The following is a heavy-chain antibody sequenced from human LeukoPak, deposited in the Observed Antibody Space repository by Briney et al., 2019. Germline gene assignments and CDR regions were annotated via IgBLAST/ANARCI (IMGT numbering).Heavy chain of an antibody. J-gene: IGHJ4*02. V-gene: IGHV4-39*07. CDR3: ARGVEYSSSSGLGY. Sequence: SETLSLTCTVSGGSISSSSYYWGWIRQPPGKGLEWIGSIYYSGSTYYNPSLKSRVTISVDTSKNQFSLKLSSVTAADTAVYYCARGVEYSSSSGLGYWGQGTLVTVPS. CDR2: IYYSGST. CDR1: GGSISSSSYY. D-gene: IGHD6-6*01.